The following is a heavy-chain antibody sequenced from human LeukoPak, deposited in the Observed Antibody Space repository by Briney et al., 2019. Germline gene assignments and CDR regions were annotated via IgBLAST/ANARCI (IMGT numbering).Heavy chain of an antibody. CDR2: INPNSGGT. CDR3: ARELSGIAARPCDY. V-gene: IGHV1-2*02. D-gene: IGHD6-6*01. Sequence: ASAKVSCKASGYTFTGYYMHWVRQAPGQGLEWMGWINPNSGGTNYAQKFQGRVTMTRDTSISTAYMELSRLRSDDTAVYYCARELSGIAARPCDYWGQGTLVTVSS. J-gene: IGHJ4*02. CDR1: GYTFTGYY.